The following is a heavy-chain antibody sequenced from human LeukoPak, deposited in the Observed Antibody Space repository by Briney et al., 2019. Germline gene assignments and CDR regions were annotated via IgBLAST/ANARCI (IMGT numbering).Heavy chain of an antibody. CDR1: GGSFSGYY. J-gene: IGHJ5*02. D-gene: IGHD3-10*01. CDR2: INHSGST. Sequence: SETLSLTCAVYGGSFSGYYWSWIRQPPGKGLEWIGEINHSGSTNYNPSLKSRVTISVDTSKNQFSLKLSSVTAADTAVYYCARGPRYYYGSGSYYGPHNWFDPWGQGTLVTVSS. V-gene: IGHV4-34*01. CDR3: ARGPRYYYGSGSYYGPHNWFDP.